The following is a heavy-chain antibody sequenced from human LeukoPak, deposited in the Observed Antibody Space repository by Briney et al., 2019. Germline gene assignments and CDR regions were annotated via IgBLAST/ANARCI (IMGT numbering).Heavy chain of an antibody. Sequence: AGGSLRLSCAASGFTFNNAWMSWVRQAPGKGLEWVGRIKSKTDGETTDYAAPVKGRFTLSRDDSKDTVYLQLSSLRAEDTAVYYCAKYGPVAGIFGFAYWGQGTLVTVSS. CDR2: IKSKTDGETT. CDR3: AKYGPVAGIFGFAY. CDR1: GFTFNNAW. D-gene: IGHD6-19*01. J-gene: IGHJ4*02. V-gene: IGHV3-15*01.